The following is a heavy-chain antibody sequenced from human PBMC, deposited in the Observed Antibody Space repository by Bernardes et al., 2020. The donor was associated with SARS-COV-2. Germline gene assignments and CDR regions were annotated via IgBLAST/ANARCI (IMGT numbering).Heavy chain of an antibody. CDR2: ISPNSGGT. CDR3: ARVPASRWFDP. J-gene: IGHJ5*02. Sequence: ASVKVSCKTSGYSFCRYYIFWVRQAPGQGLEWMGRISPNSGGTDYAQKFEGRVTMTRDTSTSTIYMELTSLRSDDTAVYYCARVPASRWFDPWGQGTLVTVSS. V-gene: IGHV1-2*06. CDR1: GYSFCRYY.